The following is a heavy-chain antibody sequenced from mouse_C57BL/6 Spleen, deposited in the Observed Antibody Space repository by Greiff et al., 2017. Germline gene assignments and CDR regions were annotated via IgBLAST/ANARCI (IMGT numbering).Heavy chain of an antibody. D-gene: IGHD1-1*01. CDR1: GYTFTDYN. CDR2: INPNNGGT. Sequence: VQLLQSGPELVKPGASVKMSCKASGYTFTDYNMHWVKQSHGKSLEWIGYINPNNGGTSYNQKFKGKATLTVNKSSSTAYMELRSLTSEDSAVYYCASYYGSSLYAMDYWGQGTSVTVSS. V-gene: IGHV1-22*01. J-gene: IGHJ4*01. CDR3: ASYYGSSLYAMDY.